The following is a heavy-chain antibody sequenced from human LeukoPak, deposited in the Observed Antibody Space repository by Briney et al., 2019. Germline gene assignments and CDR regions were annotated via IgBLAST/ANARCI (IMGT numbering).Heavy chain of an antibody. D-gene: IGHD2-2*02. V-gene: IGHV1-69*13. J-gene: IGHJ4*02. CDR2: IIPIFGTA. Sequence: GASVKVSCKASGYTFTSYGISWVRQAPGQGLEWMGGIIPIFGTANYAQKFQGRVTITADESTSTAYMELSSLRSEDTAVYYCARDRGYCSSTSCYNPLGYWGQGTLVTVSS. CDR1: GYTFTSYG. CDR3: ARDRGYCSSTSCYNPLGY.